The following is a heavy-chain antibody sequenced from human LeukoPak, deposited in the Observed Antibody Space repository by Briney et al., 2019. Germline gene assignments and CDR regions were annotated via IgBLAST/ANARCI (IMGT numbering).Heavy chain of an antibody. V-gene: IGHV3-23*01. D-gene: IGHD2-15*01. CDR2: ISGSGGST. CDR3: VRGGESTWS. Sequence: GGSLRLSCAASGFTFSSYAMSWVRQAPGKGLEWVSAISGSGGSTYYADSVKGRFTISRDNAKDSLYLQMNSLRAEDTAVYYCVRGGESTWSWGQGTLVTVSS. CDR1: GFTFSSYA. J-gene: IGHJ5*02.